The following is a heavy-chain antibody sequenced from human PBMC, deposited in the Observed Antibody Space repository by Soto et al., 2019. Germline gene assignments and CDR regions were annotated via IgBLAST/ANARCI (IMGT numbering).Heavy chain of an antibody. CDR2: IIPIVGTA. J-gene: IGHJ6*02. Sequence: QVQLVQSGAEVKKPGSSVKVSCKASGGTFSSYAISWVRQAPGQGLEWMGGIIPIVGTANYAQKFQGRVTITGDESTNTVDMELSSLRSEDTAVYYCAKVDSLRFSYRHAFDVWGHGTTVTVSS. CDR1: GGTFSSYA. D-gene: IGHD3-22*01. V-gene: IGHV1-69*01. CDR3: AKVDSLRFSYRHAFDV.